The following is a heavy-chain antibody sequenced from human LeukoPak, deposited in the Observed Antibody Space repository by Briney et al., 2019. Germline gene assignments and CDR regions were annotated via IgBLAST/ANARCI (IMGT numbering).Heavy chain of an antibody. CDR2: IIPILGIA. V-gene: IGHV1-69*04. CDR3: ARASRVAGGQASWFDP. D-gene: IGHD2-15*01. Sequence: SVKVSCKASGGTFSSYAISWVRQAPGQGLEWMGRIIPILGIANYAQKFQGRVTITADKSTSTAYMELSSLRSEDTAVYYCARASRVAGGQASWFDPWGQGTLVTVSS. J-gene: IGHJ5*02. CDR1: GGTFSSYA.